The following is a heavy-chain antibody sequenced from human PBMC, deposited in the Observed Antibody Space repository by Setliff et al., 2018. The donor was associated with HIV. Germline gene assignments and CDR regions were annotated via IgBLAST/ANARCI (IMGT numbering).Heavy chain of an antibody. J-gene: IGHJ6*03. Sequence: ASVKVSCKASGYTFTSYGISWVRQAPGQGLEWMGWISAYNGNTNYAQKLQGRVTMTTDTSTSTAYMELRSLRSDDTAVYYCARDRDSSDPGFYYMDVWGKGTTVTVSS. V-gene: IGHV1-18*01. CDR1: GYTFTSYG. CDR3: ARDRDSSDPGFYYMDV. CDR2: ISAYNGNT. D-gene: IGHD3-22*01.